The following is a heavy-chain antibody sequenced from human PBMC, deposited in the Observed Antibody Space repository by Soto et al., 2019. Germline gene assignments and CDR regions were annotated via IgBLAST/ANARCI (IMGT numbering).Heavy chain of an antibody. Sequence: KPSETLSLTCTVSGGSIVTGSYYWGWIRQPPGKGLEWLGHIYYSGNTYYPPSLKSRVTISVDTSKSQFSLRLSSVTAADTAVYYCARLPQEYNYYGMDVWGQGTTVTVSS. D-gene: IGHD1-1*01. CDR3: ARLPQEYNYYGMDV. J-gene: IGHJ6*02. CDR1: GGSIVTGSYY. V-gene: IGHV4-39*01. CDR2: IYYSGNT.